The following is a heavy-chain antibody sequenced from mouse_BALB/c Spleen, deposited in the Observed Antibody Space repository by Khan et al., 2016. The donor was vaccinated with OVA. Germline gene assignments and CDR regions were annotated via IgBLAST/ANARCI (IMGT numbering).Heavy chain of an antibody. J-gene: IGHJ3*01. CDR2: INYSGNT. CDR3: ARKDYYDYDPFPY. V-gene: IGHV3-2*02. Sequence: VQLKESGPGLVKPSQSLSLTCTVTGYSITSEYAWNWIRQFPGNKLEWMGYINYSGNTRSNPSLKSRTSITRVTSKNQFFLQLNSVTTEDTATYYCARKDYYDYDPFPYWGQGTLVTVSA. D-gene: IGHD2-4*01. CDR1: GYSITSEYA.